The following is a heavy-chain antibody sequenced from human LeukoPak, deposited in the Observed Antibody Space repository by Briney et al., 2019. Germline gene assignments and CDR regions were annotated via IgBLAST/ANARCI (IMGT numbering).Heavy chain of an antibody. Sequence: ASMKVSCKASGYTFTGYYMHWVRQAPGQGLEWMGWINPNSGGTDYAQKFQGWVTMTRDTSISTAYMELSRLRSDDTAVYYCARAVYGNWFDPWGQGTLVTVSS. CDR2: INPNSGGT. CDR1: GYTFTGYY. CDR3: ARAVYGNWFDP. J-gene: IGHJ5*02. D-gene: IGHD5/OR15-5a*01. V-gene: IGHV1-2*04.